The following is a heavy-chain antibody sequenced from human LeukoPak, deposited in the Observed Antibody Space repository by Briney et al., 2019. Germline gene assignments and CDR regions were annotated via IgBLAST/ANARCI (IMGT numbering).Heavy chain of an antibody. V-gene: IGHV1-18*01. D-gene: IGHD2-21*01. Sequence: GASVKVSCKASGYTFTSYGISWVRHAPGQGLEWMGWISAYNGNTNYAQKLQGRVTMTTHTSTSTAYMELRSLRSDYTAVYYCAAPVVGDAFDIWGQGTMVTVSS. J-gene: IGHJ3*02. CDR3: AAPVVGDAFDI. CDR2: ISAYNGNT. CDR1: GYTFTSYG.